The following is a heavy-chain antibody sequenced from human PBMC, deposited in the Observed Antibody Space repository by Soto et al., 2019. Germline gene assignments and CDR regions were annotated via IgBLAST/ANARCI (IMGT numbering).Heavy chain of an antibody. CDR3: VRDDELFFDS. V-gene: IGHV3-7*01. Sequence: GGSLRLSCAASGFTFRRYWMSWVRHAPGKGLEWVANIKHDGSDKYYVDSVKGRFTISRDNAKNSLYLQMNHLRAEDTAVYYCVRDDELFFDSWGQGSLVTVSS. D-gene: IGHD1-7*01. CDR2: IKHDGSDK. J-gene: IGHJ4*02. CDR1: GFTFRRYW.